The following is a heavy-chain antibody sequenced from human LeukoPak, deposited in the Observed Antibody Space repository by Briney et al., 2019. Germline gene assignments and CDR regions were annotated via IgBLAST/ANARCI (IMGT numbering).Heavy chain of an antibody. V-gene: IGHV1-46*01. Sequence: ASVKVSCKASGYTFTSYDINWVRQAPGQGLEWMGIINPSGGSTSYAQKFQGRVTMTRDMSTSTVYMELSSLRSEDTAVYYCARGPDDSRQLLWLLDYWGQGTLVTVSS. D-gene: IGHD2-2*01. CDR2: INPSGGST. CDR1: GYTFTSYD. J-gene: IGHJ4*02. CDR3: ARGPDDSRQLLWLLDY.